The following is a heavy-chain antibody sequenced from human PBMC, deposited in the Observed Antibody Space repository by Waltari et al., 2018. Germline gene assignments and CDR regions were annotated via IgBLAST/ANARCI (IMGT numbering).Heavy chain of an antibody. J-gene: IGHJ4*02. CDR1: GGSFSHYY. D-gene: IGHD2-21*01. CDR3: ARGIPVRIFDD. V-gene: IGHV4-34*01. Sequence: QVQLQQWGAGLLKPSETLSPTCAVYGGSFSHYYWTWFRRSPGKGMEWIGEITHSGNAYDNPSRNSRVTIFVVSSANPFCLRLSSVTAADSAIYYCARGIPVRIFDDGGQGTLVTVSS. CDR2: ITHSGNA.